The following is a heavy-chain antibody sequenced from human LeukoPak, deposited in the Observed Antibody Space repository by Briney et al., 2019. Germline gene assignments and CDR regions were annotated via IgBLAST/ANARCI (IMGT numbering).Heavy chain of an antibody. CDR2: ISYDGSTK. Sequence: PGRSLTLSCAVSGFIFSTHGMHWVRQAPGKGLEWVSLISYDGSTKYYADSVEGRFTISRDNSKSTLYLQLNSLRVEDTAVYYCAKDRHFYGAGTYYNLDYWGQGTLVTVSS. J-gene: IGHJ4*02. CDR3: AKDRHFYGAGTYYNLDY. CDR1: GFIFSTHG. D-gene: IGHD3-10*01. V-gene: IGHV3-30*18.